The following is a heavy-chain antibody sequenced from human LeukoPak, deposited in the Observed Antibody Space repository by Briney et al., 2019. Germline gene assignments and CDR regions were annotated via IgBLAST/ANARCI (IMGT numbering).Heavy chain of an antibody. J-gene: IGHJ4*02. D-gene: IGHD2-2*01. Sequence: PSETLSLTCAVSGGSISSSNWWSWVRQPPGKGLEWIGEIYHSGSTNYNPSLKSRVTISVDTSKNQFSLKLSSVTAADTAVYYCARHAPNPSQIVVVPAAIVYWGQGTLVTVSS. CDR1: GGSISSSNW. V-gene: IGHV4-4*02. CDR2: IYHSGST. CDR3: ARHAPNPSQIVVVPAAIVY.